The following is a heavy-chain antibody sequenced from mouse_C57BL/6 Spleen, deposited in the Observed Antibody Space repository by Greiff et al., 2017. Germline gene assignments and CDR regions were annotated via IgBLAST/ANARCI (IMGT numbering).Heavy chain of an antibody. V-gene: IGHV1-69*01. CDR3: SRVGVCAYFDY. Sequence: QVQLQQPGAELVMPGASVKLSCKASGYTFTSYWMHWVKQRPGQGLEWIGEIDPSDSYTNYNHKFKGKATLTVDTSSSTAYMQLGSLTSEDAAVXYCSRVGVCAYFDYWGKGTTVTVSS. CDR2: IDPSDSYT. J-gene: IGHJ2*01. CDR1: GYTFTSYW.